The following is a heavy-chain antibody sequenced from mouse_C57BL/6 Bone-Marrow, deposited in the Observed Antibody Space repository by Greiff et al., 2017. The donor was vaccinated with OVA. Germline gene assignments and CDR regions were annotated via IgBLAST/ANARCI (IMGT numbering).Heavy chain of an antibody. CDR3: ARERYYAMDY. V-gene: IGHV3-6*01. J-gene: IGHJ4*01. Sequence: VQLQQSGPGLVKPSQSLSLTCSVTGYSITSGYYWNWIRQFPGNKLEWMGYISYDGSNNYNPSLKNRISITRDTSKNQFFLKLNSVTTEDTATYYCARERYYAMDYWGQGTSVTVSS. CDR2: ISYDGSN. CDR1: GYSITSGYY.